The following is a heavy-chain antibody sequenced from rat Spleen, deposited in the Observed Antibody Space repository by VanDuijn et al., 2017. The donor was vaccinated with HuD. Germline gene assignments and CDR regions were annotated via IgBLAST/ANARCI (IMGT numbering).Heavy chain of an antibody. CDR1: GYSITSNY. V-gene: IGHV3-1*01. J-gene: IGHJ3*01. D-gene: IGHD2-1*01. Sequence: EVQLQESGPGLVKPSQSLSLTCSVTGYSITSNYWGWIRKFPGNKMEWIGHIRSSGSSSYNPSLESRISITRDTSKNQFFLHLNSVTAEDTATYYCARSLDTYGWFGYWGQGTLVTVSS. CDR2: IRSSGSS. CDR3: ARSLDTYGWFGY.